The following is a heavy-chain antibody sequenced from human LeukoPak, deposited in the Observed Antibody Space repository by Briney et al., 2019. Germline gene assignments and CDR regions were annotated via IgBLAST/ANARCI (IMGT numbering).Heavy chain of an antibody. J-gene: IGHJ4*02. CDR3: VRESRSDWYVGYFGY. V-gene: IGHV3-48*03. Sequence: GSLRLSCAASGFSFSTYEMNWVRQAPGKGLEWISYITSSGATKYSADSVKGRFTISRDNAKNSLYLQMTSLRVEDTAFYYCVRESRSDWYVGYFGYWGRGTLVTVSS. CDR2: ITSSGATK. D-gene: IGHD6-19*01. CDR1: GFSFSTYE.